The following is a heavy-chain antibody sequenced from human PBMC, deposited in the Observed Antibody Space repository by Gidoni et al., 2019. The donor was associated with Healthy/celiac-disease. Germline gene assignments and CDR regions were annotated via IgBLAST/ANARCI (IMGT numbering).Heavy chain of an antibody. V-gene: IGHV4-61*02. Sequence: QVQLQESGPGLVKPSQTLSLTFTVSGGSISSGSYYWSWIRQPAGKGLEWIGRIYTSGSTNYNPSLKSRVTISVDTSKNQFSLKLSSVTAADTAVYYCARSLWYNWFDPWGQGTLVTVSS. CDR3: ARSLWYNWFDP. CDR2: IYTSGST. D-gene: IGHD2-21*01. J-gene: IGHJ5*02. CDR1: GGSISSGSYY.